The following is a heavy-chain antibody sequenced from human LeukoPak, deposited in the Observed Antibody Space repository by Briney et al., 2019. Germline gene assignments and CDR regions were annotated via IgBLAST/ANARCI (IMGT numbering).Heavy chain of an antibody. CDR1: GGSISSGGYY. V-gene: IGHV4-30-2*01. CDR2: IYHSGST. CDR3: ARDPVAHTAMVGIDY. Sequence: SETLSLTCTVSGGSISSGGYYWSWIRQPPGKGLEWIGYIYHSGSTYYNPSLKSRVTISVDRSKNQFSLKLSSVTAADTAVYYCARDPVAHTAMVGIDYWGQGTLVTVSS. D-gene: IGHD5-18*01. J-gene: IGHJ4*02.